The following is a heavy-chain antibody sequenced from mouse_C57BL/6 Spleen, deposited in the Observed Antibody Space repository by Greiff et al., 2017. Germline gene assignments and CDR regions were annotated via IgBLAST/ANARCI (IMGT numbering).Heavy chain of an antibody. CDR1: GFNIKDDY. CDR3: SIYYGSSEENAMDY. V-gene: IGHV14-4*01. J-gene: IGHJ4*01. Sequence: EVQLQQSGAELVRPGASVKLSCTASGFNIKDDYMHWVKQRPEQGLEWIGWIDPENGDTEYASKFQGKATITADTSSNTAYLQLSSLTSEDTAVYYCSIYYGSSEENAMDYWGQGTSVTVSS. CDR2: IDPENGDT. D-gene: IGHD1-1*01.